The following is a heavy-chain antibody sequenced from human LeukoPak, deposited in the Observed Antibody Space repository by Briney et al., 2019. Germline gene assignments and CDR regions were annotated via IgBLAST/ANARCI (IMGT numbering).Heavy chain of an antibody. Sequence: GGSLRLSCAASGLTFSSHAMHWVRQAPGKGLEYVSAIVSNGGNTYYADSVRGRFTISRDNSQDTVYLQMDSLRPEDTAVYYCARGGYYAATDIWGQGALVTVSS. CDR2: IVSNGGNT. CDR3: ARGGYYAATDI. V-gene: IGHV3-64*02. CDR1: GLTFSSHA. D-gene: IGHD3-3*01. J-gene: IGHJ4*02.